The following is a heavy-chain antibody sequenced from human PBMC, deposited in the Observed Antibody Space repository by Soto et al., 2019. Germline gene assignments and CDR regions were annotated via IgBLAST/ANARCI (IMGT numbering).Heavy chain of an antibody. CDR1: GGSISSSSYY. Sequence: SETLSLTCTVSGGSISSSSYYWGWTRQPPGKGLEWIGSVYYSGSTYYNPSLKSRVTISVDTSKNQSSLKLSSVNDEDTAVYYCARHVGSSSPGSAYYYYYGMEVWGQGTTVT. J-gene: IGHJ6*02. V-gene: IGHV4-39*01. D-gene: IGHD6-6*01. CDR2: VYYSGST. CDR3: ARHVGSSSPGSAYYYYYGMEV.